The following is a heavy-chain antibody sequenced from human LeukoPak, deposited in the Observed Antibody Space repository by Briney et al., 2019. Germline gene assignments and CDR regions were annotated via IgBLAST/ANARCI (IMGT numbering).Heavy chain of an antibody. CDR3: ARHEGGSYFDYFDY. V-gene: IGHV4-59*08. D-gene: IGHD1-26*01. CDR2: IYYSGST. CDR1: GGSISSYY. Sequence: SETLSLTCTVSGGSISSYYWSWIRQPPGKGLEWIGYIYYSGSTNYNPSLKSRVTISVDTSKNQFSLKPSSVTAADTAVYYCARHEGGSYFDYFDYWGQGTLVTVSS. J-gene: IGHJ4*02.